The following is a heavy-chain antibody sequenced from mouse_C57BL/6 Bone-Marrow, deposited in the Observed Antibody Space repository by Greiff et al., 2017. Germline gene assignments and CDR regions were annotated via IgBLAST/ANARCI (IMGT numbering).Heavy chain of an antibody. J-gene: IGHJ2*01. D-gene: IGHD2-4*01. CDR3: ARGRLRDY. Sequence: QVQLQQSGAELARPGASVKLSCKASGYTFTSYGMSWVKQSTGQGLEWIGAIYPRSGNTYYTEKFKGKATLTADKSSSTAYMELRSLTSEDSAVYFCARGRLRDYWGQGTTLTVSS. CDR1: GYTFTSYG. CDR2: IYPRSGNT. V-gene: IGHV1-81*01.